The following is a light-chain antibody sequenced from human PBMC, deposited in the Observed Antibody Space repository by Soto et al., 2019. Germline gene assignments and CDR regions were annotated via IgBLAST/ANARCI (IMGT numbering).Light chain of an antibody. V-gene: IGLV1-47*01. J-gene: IGLJ2*01. CDR2: RNN. Sequence: QSVLTQPPSASGTPGQRVTISCSGSSSNIGSNYVYWYHQLPGTAPKLVIYRNNQRPSGVPDRFSGSKSGTSASLAISGLRSEDEADYYCAAWDDSLSGYVVFGGGTKLTVL. CDR1: SSNIGSNY. CDR3: AAWDDSLSGYVV.